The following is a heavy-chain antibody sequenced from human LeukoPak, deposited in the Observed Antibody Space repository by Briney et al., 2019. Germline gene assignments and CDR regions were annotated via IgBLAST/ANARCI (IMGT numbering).Heavy chain of an antibody. Sequence: SETLSLTCTASGGSISSYDWSWIRQPPGKGLEWIGYIYYSGSTNYNPSLKSRVTISVDTSKNQFSLKLSSVTSADTAVYYCTRLGLSHSSSRFDYWGQGTLVTVSS. CDR1: GGSISSYD. CDR2: IYYSGST. V-gene: IGHV4-59*08. D-gene: IGHD6-6*01. CDR3: TRLGLSHSSSRFDY. J-gene: IGHJ4*02.